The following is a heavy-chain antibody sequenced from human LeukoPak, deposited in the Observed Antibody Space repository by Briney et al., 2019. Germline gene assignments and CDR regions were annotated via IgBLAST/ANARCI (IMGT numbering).Heavy chain of an antibody. J-gene: IGHJ4*02. V-gene: IGHV3-23*01. CDR2: ISGSGGST. Sequence: PGGSLRLSCAASGFTFSSYAMSWVRQAPGKGLEWVSSISGSGGSTYYADSVKGRFTHYTDHPETALYLHMNRLRAEDTAEYYCTKDTSGYFDYWGQGPLVTVSS. CDR3: TKDTSGYFDY. CDR1: GFTFSSYA. D-gene: IGHD2-8*01.